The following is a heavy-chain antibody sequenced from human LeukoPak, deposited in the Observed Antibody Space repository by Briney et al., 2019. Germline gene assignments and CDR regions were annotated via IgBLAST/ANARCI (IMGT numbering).Heavy chain of an antibody. CDR2: ITDSGRKT. J-gene: IGHJ6*02. D-gene: IGHD6-13*01. V-gene: IGHV3-23*01. CDR3: ARDGQQLVLGYGMDV. Sequence: GGSLRLSCAASGLTFSNYAMNWVRQASGRGLEWVSGITDSGRKTYYADSVKGRFTISRDNAKNSLYLQMNSLRAEDTAVYYCARDGQQLVLGYGMDVWGQGTTVTVSS. CDR1: GLTFSNYA.